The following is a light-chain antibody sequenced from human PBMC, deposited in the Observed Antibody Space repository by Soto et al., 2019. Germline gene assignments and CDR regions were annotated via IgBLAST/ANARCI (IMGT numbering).Light chain of an antibody. Sequence: DVVMTQSPLSLPVTLGQPASISCRSSQSLVYSDGIAYLSWFQQRPGQSPRRLIYNTFNRDSGVPDRFSSSGSGTEFTLKISRVEAEDVGIYYCMQGTHWPPVTFGQGTKLEIK. J-gene: IGKJ2*01. CDR3: MQGTHWPPVT. CDR2: NTF. V-gene: IGKV2-30*01. CDR1: QSLVYSDGIAY.